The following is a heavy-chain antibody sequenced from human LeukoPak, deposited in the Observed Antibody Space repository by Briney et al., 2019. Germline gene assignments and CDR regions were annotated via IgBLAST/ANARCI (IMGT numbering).Heavy chain of an antibody. V-gene: IGHV1-2*02. D-gene: IGHD5-24*01. J-gene: IGHJ4*02. CDR2: INPNSGGT. Sequence: ASVKVSCKASGYTFTGYYMHWVRLAPGQRLEWMGWINPNSGGTNYAQKFQGRVTMTRDTSISTAYMELSRLRSDDTAVYYCARDGLRVGWLHDYWGQGTLVTVSS. CDR1: GYTFTGYY. CDR3: ARDGLRVGWLHDY.